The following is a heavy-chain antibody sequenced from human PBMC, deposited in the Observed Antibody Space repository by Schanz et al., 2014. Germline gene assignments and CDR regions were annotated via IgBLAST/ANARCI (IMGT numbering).Heavy chain of an antibody. V-gene: IGHV3-21*02. D-gene: IGHD2-15*01. Sequence: EVQLVESGGGLVKPGGSLRLSCGVSGFTASSHSMNWVRQAPGKGLEWVSLISDSGDTAYYADSVKGRFTISRDNFKGALYLQMSSLRAEDTAVYYCARLDPYCRSGTCSRAFDFWGQGTLVTVSS. CDR1: GFTASSHS. CDR2: ISDSGDTA. CDR3: ARLDPYCRSGTCSRAFDF. J-gene: IGHJ4*02.